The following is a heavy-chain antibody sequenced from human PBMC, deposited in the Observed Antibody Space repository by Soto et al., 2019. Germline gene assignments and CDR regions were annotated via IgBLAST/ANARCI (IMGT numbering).Heavy chain of an antibody. D-gene: IGHD5-18*01. CDR1: GFRFSLHG. Sequence: QVQLVESGGGVVQPGRSLRLSCAASGFRFSLHGMHWVRQAPGKGLEWMVVISNDGNTKYYADSVKGRFTISRDNSKNTLKLQMNRLRSEETAVYYCANDRDETSMVLGSWGKGTMVTVSS. V-gene: IGHV3-30*18. CDR2: ISNDGNTK. J-gene: IGHJ4*02. CDR3: ANDRDETSMVLGS.